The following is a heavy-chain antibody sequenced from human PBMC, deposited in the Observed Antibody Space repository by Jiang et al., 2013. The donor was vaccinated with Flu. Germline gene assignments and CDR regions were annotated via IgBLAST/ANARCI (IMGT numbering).Heavy chain of an antibody. CDR3: AIGYSRGIIYYYYGFDV. CDR1: GYSFTNYW. D-gene: IGHD3-10*01. CDR2: IDPTDSYT. J-gene: IGHJ6*04. Sequence: SGAEVKKPGESLRISCTGSGYSFTNYWISWVRQMPGKGLEWMGKIDPTDSYTDYSPSFQGHVTISADKSISTAYLQWNSLKASDTAMYYCAIGYSRGIIYYYYGFDVWGKGTTVIVSS. V-gene: IGHV5-10-1*01.